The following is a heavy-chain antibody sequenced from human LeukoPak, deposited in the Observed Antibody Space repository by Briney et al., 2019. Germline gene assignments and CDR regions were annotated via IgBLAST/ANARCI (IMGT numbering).Heavy chain of an antibody. CDR3: AREDAEQMDNSFDI. J-gene: IGHJ3*02. V-gene: IGHV4-39*07. D-gene: IGHD5-24*01. CDR1: GGSITSHY. CDR2: VYYIGST. Sequence: PSETLSLTCTVSGGSITSHYWGWLRQPPGKGPEWIGSVYYIGSTFYNPSLKSRLTISIDTSKNQFSLKLRSVTAADTAVYYCAREDAEQMDNSFDIWGQGTMVTVSS.